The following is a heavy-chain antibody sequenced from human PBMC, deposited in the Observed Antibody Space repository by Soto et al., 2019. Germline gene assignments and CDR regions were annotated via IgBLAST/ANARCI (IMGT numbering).Heavy chain of an antibody. CDR2: ISSSSSTI. D-gene: IGHD6-13*01. J-gene: IGHJ5*02. Sequence: DVQLVESGGGLVQPGGSLRLSCAASGFTFSSYSMNWVRQAPGKGLEWVSYISSSSSTIYYADSVKGRFTISRDNANNSLYLQMNSLRAEDTAVYYCARHPERIAEIGWFDPWGQGTLVTVSS. CDR3: ARHPERIAEIGWFDP. CDR1: GFTFSSYS. V-gene: IGHV3-48*01.